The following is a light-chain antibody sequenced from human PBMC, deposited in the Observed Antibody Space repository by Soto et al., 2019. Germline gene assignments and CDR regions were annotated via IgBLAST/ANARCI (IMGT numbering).Light chain of an antibody. CDR3: SSYTSRYTYV. CDR1: SSDVGGYNY. J-gene: IGLJ1*01. Sequence: QSALTQPASVSGSPGQSITIYCTGTSSDVGGYNYVSWYQQPPGKAPKLMIYEVSGRPSGVSSRFSGSKSGNTASLTISGLQAEDEADYYCSSYTSRYTYVFGTGTKLTVL. V-gene: IGLV2-14*01. CDR2: EVS.